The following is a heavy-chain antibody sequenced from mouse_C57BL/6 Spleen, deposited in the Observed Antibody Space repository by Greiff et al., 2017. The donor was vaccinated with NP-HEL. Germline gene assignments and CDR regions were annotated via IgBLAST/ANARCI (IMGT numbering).Heavy chain of an antibody. CDR1: GYTFTSYW. D-gene: IGHD2-3*01. CDR2: IDPNSGGT. CDR3: ARGDGYSLYAMDY. J-gene: IGHJ4*01. V-gene: IGHV1-72*01. Sequence: QVQLKQPGAELVKPGASVKLSCKASGYTFTSYWMHWVKQRPGRGLEWIGRIDPNSGGTKYNEKFKSKATLTVDKPSSTAYMQLSSLTSEDSAVYYCARGDGYSLYAMDYWGQGTSVTVSS.